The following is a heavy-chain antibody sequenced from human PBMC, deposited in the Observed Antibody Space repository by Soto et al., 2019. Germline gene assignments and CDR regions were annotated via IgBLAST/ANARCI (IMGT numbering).Heavy chain of an antibody. CDR1: GFTFSSYA. D-gene: IGHD3-9*01. J-gene: IGHJ4*02. CDR3: AKEEEVLRYFDWLSPLDY. V-gene: IGHV3-23*01. Sequence: GGSLRLSCAASGFTFSSYAMSWVRQAPGKGLEWVSAISGSGGSTYYADSVKGRFTISRDNSKNTLYLQMNSLRAEDTAVYYCAKEEEVLRYFDWLSPLDYWGQGTLVTVSS. CDR2: ISGSGGST.